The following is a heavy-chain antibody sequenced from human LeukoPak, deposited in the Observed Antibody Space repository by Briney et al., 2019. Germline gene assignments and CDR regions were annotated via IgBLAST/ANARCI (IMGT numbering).Heavy chain of an antibody. CDR3: ATDYYDSSGYYTGSY. Sequence: GGSLRLSCAASGFTFSSFHINWVRQAPGKGLEWLSYISRDSTTIYYADSVKGRFTISRDNAKNSLYLQMNSLRAEDTAVYHCATDYYDSSGYYTGSYWGQRTLVTVSS. J-gene: IGHJ4*02. CDR2: ISRDSTTI. D-gene: IGHD3-22*01. V-gene: IGHV3-48*01. CDR1: GFTFSSFH.